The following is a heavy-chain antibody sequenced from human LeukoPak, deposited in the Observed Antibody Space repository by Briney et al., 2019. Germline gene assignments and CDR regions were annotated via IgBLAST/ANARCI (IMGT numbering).Heavy chain of an antibody. CDR1: GYSFTNYW. Sequence: GESLKISCKGSGYSFTNYWISWVRQMPGKGLEWMGRIDPSDSYTKYSPSFQGRVSISADKSISTAYLQWSSLKASDTAMYYCARQPYSYGSSFDSWDQGTLVTVSS. D-gene: IGHD5-18*01. CDR2: IDPSDSYT. J-gene: IGHJ4*02. CDR3: ARQPYSYGSSFDS. V-gene: IGHV5-10-1*01.